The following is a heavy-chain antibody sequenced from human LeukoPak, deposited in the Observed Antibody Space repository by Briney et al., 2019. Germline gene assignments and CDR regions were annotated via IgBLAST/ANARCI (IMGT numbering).Heavy chain of an antibody. Sequence: ASVKVSCKASGYTFTSYGISWVRQAPGQGLEWMGWISAYNGNTNYAQKLQGRVTMTTDTSTSTAYMELRSLRSDDTAVYYRARDRRGVGATSHWGQGTLVTVSS. CDR3: ARDRRGVGATSH. CDR1: GYTFTSYG. D-gene: IGHD1-26*01. CDR2: ISAYNGNT. J-gene: IGHJ4*02. V-gene: IGHV1-18*01.